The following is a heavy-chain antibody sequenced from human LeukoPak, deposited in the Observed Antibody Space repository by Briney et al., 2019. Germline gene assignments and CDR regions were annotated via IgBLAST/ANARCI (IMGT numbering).Heavy chain of an antibody. CDR3: ARDVGSGILN. CDR1: GFTFSSYE. V-gene: IGHV3-48*03. D-gene: IGHD3-10*01. CDR2: ISSSGSTK. Sequence: GGSLRLSCAASGFTFSSYEMNWVRQAPGKGLEWVSYISSSGSTKYYADSVKGRFTISRDNAKNSLYLQMNSLRAEDTAVYYCARDVGSGILNWGQGTLVTVSS. J-gene: IGHJ4*02.